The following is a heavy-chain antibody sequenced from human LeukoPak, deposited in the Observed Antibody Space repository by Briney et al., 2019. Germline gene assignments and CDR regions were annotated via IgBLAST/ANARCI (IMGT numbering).Heavy chain of an antibody. CDR1: GYTFTSYD. D-gene: IGHD1-26*01. J-gene: IGHJ5*02. CDR2: MNPNSGNT. V-gene: IGHV1-8*01. Sequence: ASVKVSCKASGYTFTSYDINWVRQATGQGLEWMGWMNPNSGNTGYAQKFQGRVTMTRNTSISAAYMELSSLRSEDTAVYYCARGTSTVGANVWFDPWGQGTLVTVSS. CDR3: ARGTSTVGANVWFDP.